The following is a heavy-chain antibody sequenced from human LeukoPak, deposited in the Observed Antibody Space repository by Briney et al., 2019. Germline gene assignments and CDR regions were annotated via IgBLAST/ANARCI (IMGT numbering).Heavy chain of an antibody. J-gene: IGHJ4*02. V-gene: IGHV4-38-2*02. CDR1: AYSISSGYY. D-gene: IGHD3-10*01. CDR3: ARVTYGSGSTNFDY. Sequence: SETLSLTCTVSAYSISSGYYWGWIRQPPGKGLEWIGSIYHSGSTYYNPSLKSRVTISVDTSKNQFSLKLSSVTAADTAVYYCARVTYGSGSTNFDYWGQGTLVTVSS. CDR2: IYHSGST.